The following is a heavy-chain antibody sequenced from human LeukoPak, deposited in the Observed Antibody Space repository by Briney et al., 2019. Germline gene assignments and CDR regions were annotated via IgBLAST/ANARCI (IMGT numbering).Heavy chain of an antibody. CDR2: INPSGGST. CDR1: GYTFTNDY. D-gene: IGHD3-16*01. CDR3: ARWGSPYYYYYHGMDV. Sequence: GVSVKISCKASGYTFTNDYMHWVRQAPGQELEWMGIINPSGGSTSYAQKFQGRVIMTRDTSTSTAYMELSGLRSEDTAVYYCARWGSPYYYYYHGMDVWGQGTTVTVSS. V-gene: IGHV1-46*01. J-gene: IGHJ6*02.